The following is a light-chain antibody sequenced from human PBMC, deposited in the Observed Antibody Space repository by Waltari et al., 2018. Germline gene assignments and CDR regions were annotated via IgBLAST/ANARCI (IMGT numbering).Light chain of an antibody. CDR3: SSYTSSSLVV. CDR2: EVS. V-gene: IGLV2-14*01. J-gene: IGLJ2*01. Sequence: QSALTQPASVSGSPGQSITISCTGTSSDVGGYNYVSWHQQHPGKAPKLMIYEVSNRPSGVSNRFSGSTSGNTASLTISGLQAEDEADYYCSSYTSSSLVVFGGGTKLTVL. CDR1: SSDVGGYNY.